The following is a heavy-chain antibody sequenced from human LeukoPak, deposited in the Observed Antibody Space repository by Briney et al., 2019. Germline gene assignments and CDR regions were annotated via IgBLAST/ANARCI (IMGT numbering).Heavy chain of an antibody. V-gene: IGHV4-34*01. D-gene: IGHD3-3*01. J-gene: IGHJ6*02. CDR2: INHSGST. CDR3: ARGDSTIFGVAPYLYYYYGMDV. CDR1: GGSFSGYY. Sequence: SEILSLTCAVYGGSFSGYYWSWIRQPPGKGLEWIGEINHSGSTNYNPSLKSRVTISVDTSKNQFSLKLSSVTAADTAVYYCARGDSTIFGVAPYLYYYYGMDVWGQGTTVTVSS.